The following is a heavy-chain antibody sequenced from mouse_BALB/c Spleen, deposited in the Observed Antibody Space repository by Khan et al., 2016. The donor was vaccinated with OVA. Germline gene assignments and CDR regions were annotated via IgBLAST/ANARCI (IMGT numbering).Heavy chain of an antibody. D-gene: IGHD3-3*01. CDR3: ARDAGRY. Sequence: VQLQQSGPELVKPGASVKISCKTSGYTFTEYTLHWMKQSHGKSLEWIGVINPKNGVTSYNQKFKGKATLTVDKSSSTAYMEFRSLTSEDSAVDYCARDAGRYWGQGTSVTVSS. CDR1: GYTFTEYT. CDR2: INPKNGVT. V-gene: IGHV1-18*01. J-gene: IGHJ4*01.